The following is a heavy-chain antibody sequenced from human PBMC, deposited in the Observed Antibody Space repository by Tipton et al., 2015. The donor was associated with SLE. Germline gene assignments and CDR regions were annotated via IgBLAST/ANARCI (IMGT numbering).Heavy chain of an antibody. CDR2: ISGYNGNT. CDR1: GYTFISYG. V-gene: IGHV1-18*01. D-gene: IGHD3-3*01. J-gene: IGHJ5*02. CDR3: ARGAYYDFVNWFDP. Sequence: QSGAEVKKPGASVKVSCKASGYTFISYGISWVRQAPGQGLEWMGWISGYNGNTNYAEKRQGMVTMTTNTSTSTAYMERRSLRSDDTTVYYCARGAYYDFVNWFDPWGQGTLVTVSS.